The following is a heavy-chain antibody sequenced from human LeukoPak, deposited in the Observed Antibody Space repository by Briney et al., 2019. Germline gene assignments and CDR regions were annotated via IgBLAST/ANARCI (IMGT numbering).Heavy chain of an antibody. D-gene: IGHD5-18*01. V-gene: IGHV3-23*01. CDR2: ITGSGGTT. Sequence: GGSLRLSCAASGFTFSSYAMSWIRQAPGKGLEWVSGITGSGGTTYYAASVKGRFTISRDKSNNTLFLQMNSLRAEDTALYYCARSRIHWLGFDPWGQGTLVTVSS. J-gene: IGHJ5*02. CDR3: ARSRIHWLGFDP. CDR1: GFTFSSYA.